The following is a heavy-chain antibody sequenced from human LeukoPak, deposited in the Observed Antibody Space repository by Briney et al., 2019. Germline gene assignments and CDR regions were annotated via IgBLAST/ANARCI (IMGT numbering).Heavy chain of an antibody. J-gene: IGHJ5*02. CDR1: GGSITSYY. CDR2: IYYSGST. D-gene: IGHD3-22*01. Sequence: SETLSLTCTLSGGSITSYYWSRIRQPPGKGLEWIGHIYYSGSTKYNPTLKNRVTISVDTSKSHFSLKLTSVTAADTAVYYCARVIAAPNRLDPWGQGILVSVSS. CDR3: ARVIAAPNRLDP. V-gene: IGHV4-59*01.